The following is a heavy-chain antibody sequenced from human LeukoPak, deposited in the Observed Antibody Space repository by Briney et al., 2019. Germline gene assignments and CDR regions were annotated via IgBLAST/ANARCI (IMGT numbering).Heavy chain of an antibody. D-gene: IGHD6-19*01. CDR2: ISGSGGST. V-gene: IGHV3-23*01. J-gene: IGHJ5*02. Sequence: QPGGSLRLSCAASGFTFSSFAMSWVRQAPGKGLEWVSAISGSGGSTYYADSVKGRFTISRDNSKNTLFLQMNSLRAEDTAVYYCAKDLKGVAVAGGNWFDPWGQGTLVIVSS. CDR1: GFTFSSFA. CDR3: AKDLKGVAVAGGNWFDP.